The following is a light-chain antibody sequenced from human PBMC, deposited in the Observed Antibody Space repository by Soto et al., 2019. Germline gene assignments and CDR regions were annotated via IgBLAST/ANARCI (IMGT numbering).Light chain of an antibody. CDR3: QQYGSSRT. CDR1: QSVSSRF. V-gene: IGKV3-20*01. J-gene: IGKJ1*01. Sequence: EIGLTQSPGTLSLSPGERATLSCRASQSVSSRFLAWYQQKPGQAPRLLIYDASSRVTGIPDRFSGSGSGTDFTLTISRLEPEDFAVYYCQQYGSSRTFGQGTKVEIK. CDR2: DAS.